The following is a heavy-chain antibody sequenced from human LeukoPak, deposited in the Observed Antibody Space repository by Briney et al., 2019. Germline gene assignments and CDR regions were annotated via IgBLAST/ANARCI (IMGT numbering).Heavy chain of an antibody. CDR1: GFTFSNYA. J-gene: IGHJ6*02. V-gene: IGHV3-30*18. Sequence: GGSLRLSCAASGFTFSNYAIHWVRQAPGKGLEWVAFISYDGNDKYYAESVKGRFTTSRDNSDNTLYLQMHSLRPEDTAVYSCAKDAVNCSGTSCSYGMDVWGQGTTVTVSS. CDR3: AKDAVNCSGTSCSYGMDV. D-gene: IGHD2-2*01. CDR2: ISYDGNDK.